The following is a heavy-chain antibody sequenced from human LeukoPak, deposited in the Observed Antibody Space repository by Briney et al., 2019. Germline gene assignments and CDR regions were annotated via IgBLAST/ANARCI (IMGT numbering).Heavy chain of an antibody. V-gene: IGHV4-59*01. J-gene: IGHJ4*02. CDR1: GFTFSSYE. CDR3: ARGPGIAVAGRFSDY. Sequence: GSLRLSCAASGFTFSSYEMNWVRQAPGKGLEWIGYIYYSGSTNYNPSLKSRVTISVDTSKNQFSLKLSSVTAADTAVYYCARGPGIAVAGRFSDYWGQGTLVTVSS. CDR2: IYYSGST. D-gene: IGHD6-19*01.